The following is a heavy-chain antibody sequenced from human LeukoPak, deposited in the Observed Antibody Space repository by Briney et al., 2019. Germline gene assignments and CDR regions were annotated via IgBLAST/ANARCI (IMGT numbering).Heavy chain of an antibody. CDR3: ARAPMYSSSWYSGY. D-gene: IGHD6-13*01. CDR2: INPNSGGT. CDR1: GYTFTGYY. J-gene: IGHJ4*02. V-gene: IGHV1-2*02. Sequence: GASLKVSCKGSGYTFTGYYMHWVRQAPGQGLEWMGWINPNSGGTNYAQKFQGRVTMTRDTSISTAYMELSRLRSDDTAVYYCARAPMYSSSWYSGYWGQGTLVTVSS.